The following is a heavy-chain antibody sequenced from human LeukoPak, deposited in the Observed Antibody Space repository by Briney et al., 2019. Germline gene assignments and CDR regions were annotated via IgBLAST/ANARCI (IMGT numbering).Heavy chain of an antibody. CDR1: GFTFSNYA. J-gene: IGHJ4*02. CDR2: INTDGSTT. V-gene: IGHV3-74*01. D-gene: IGHD6-13*01. CDR3: ARVAGGTTFDY. Sequence: GGSLRLSCAASGFTFSNYAMHWVRQAPGKGLVWVSRINTDGSTTSYADSVKGRFTISRDTAKNILYLQMNSLRAEDTAVYYCARVAGGTTFDYWGQGALVTVSS.